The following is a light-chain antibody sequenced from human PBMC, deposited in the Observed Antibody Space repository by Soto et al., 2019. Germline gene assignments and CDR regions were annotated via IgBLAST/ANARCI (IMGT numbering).Light chain of an antibody. CDR1: QSISSY. CDR2: AAS. V-gene: IGKV1-39*01. CDR3: QQSYSTPRYT. J-gene: IGKJ2*01. Sequence: DIQMTQSPSSLSASVGDRVTITCRASQSISSYLNWYQQKPGKAPKLLIYAASSLQSGVPSRFSGSVSGTDFTLSISSLQPEDFATYYGQQSYSTPRYTFGQGTKLEIK.